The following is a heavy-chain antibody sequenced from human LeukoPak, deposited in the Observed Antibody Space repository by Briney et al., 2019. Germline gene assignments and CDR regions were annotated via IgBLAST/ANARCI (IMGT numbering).Heavy chain of an antibody. CDR2: INRNGGST. D-gene: IGHD5-18*01. V-gene: IGHV3-20*04. CDR1: GFTFDDYG. CDR3: ARDADVDTAMVFFDY. Sequence: GGSLRLSCAASGFTFDDYGMSWVRQAPGKGLEWVSGINRNGGSTGYADSVKGRFTISRDNAKNSLYLQMNSLRAEDTALYYCARDADVDTAMVFFDYWGQGTLVTVSS. J-gene: IGHJ4*02.